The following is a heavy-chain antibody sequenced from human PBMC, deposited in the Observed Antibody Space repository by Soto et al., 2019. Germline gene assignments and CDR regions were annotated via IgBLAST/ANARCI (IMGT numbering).Heavy chain of an antibody. CDR3: ARGPYCSSTSCFFLGEDY. CDR2: IKQDGSEK. CDR1: GFTVSSNY. Sequence: GGSLRLSCAASGFTVSSNYMSWVRQAPGKGLEWVANIKQDGSEKYYVDSVKGRFTISRDNAKNSLYLQINSLRAEDKAVYYCARGPYCSSTSCFFLGEDYWGQGTLVTVSS. V-gene: IGHV3-7*05. J-gene: IGHJ4*02. D-gene: IGHD2-2*01.